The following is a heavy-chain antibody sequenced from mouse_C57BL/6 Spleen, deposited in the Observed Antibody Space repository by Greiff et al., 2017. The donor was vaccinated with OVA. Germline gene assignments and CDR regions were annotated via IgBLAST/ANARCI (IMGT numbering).Heavy chain of an antibody. V-gene: IGHV5-4*01. CDR1: GFTFSSYA. Sequence: VQLKESGGGLVKPGGSLKLSCAASGFTFSSYAMSWVRQTPEKRLEWVATISDGGSYTYYPDNVKGRFTISRDNAKNNLYLQMSHLKSEDTAMYYCARALTGWFAYWGQGTLVTVSA. J-gene: IGHJ3*01. CDR3: ARALTGWFAY. CDR2: ISDGGSYT. D-gene: IGHD4-1*01.